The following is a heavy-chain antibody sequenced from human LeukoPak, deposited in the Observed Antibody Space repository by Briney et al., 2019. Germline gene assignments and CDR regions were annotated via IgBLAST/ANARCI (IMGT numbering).Heavy chain of an antibody. CDR2: IKEDGSEK. D-gene: IGHD1-26*01. Sequence: GGSLRLSCAASGFTFSSYWMSWVRQAPGKGLEWVANIKEDGSEKNYVDSVKGRFTISRDNAENSLFLQMNSLRAEDTAVYYCTRGSPLDYWGQGTLVTVSS. J-gene: IGHJ4*02. CDR3: TRGSPLDY. V-gene: IGHV3-7*01. CDR1: GFTFSSYW.